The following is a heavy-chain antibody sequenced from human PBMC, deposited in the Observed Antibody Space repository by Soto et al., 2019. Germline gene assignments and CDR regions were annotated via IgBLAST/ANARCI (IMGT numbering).Heavy chain of an antibody. V-gene: IGHV3-53*01. CDR2: IYAAGST. D-gene: IGHD4-4*01. CDR1: GFTVSRHY. CDR3: ARKAGPTQFYYDS. J-gene: IGHJ4*02. Sequence: GGSLRLSCAASGFTVSRHYISWVRQAPGKGLEWVSVIYAAGSTYNAVSVKGRFTISRDNSKNIVYLQMDSLRAEDTAVYYCARKAGPTQFYYDSWGQGIRVTVSS.